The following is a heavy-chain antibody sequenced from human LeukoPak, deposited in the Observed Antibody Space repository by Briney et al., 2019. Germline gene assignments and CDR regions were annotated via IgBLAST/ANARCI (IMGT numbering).Heavy chain of an antibody. V-gene: IGHV3-74*01. Sequence: GGSLRLSCAASGFTFSTYYMHWVRRAPGKGLVWVSRINTDGRSTDYADSVKGRFTISRDNAKNTLYLQMNSLRAEDTAVYYCTRVAVGATLEHWGQGTLVTVSS. CDR3: TRVAVGATLEH. J-gene: IGHJ4*02. CDR2: INTDGRST. D-gene: IGHD1-26*01. CDR1: GFTFSTYY.